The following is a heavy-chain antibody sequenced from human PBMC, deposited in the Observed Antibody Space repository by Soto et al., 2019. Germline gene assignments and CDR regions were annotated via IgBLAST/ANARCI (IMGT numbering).Heavy chain of an antibody. V-gene: IGHV4-30-4*01. CDR2: IYYSGST. J-gene: IGHJ5*02. Sequence: QVQLQESGPGLVKPSQTLSLTCTVSGGSISSGDYYWSWIRQPPGKGLEWIGYIYYSGSTYYNPSLKSRVTISVDTSKYQFSLKLSSVTAADTAVYYCALSRFGELWGSNWFDPWGQGTLVTVSS. D-gene: IGHD3-10*01. CDR3: ALSRFGELWGSNWFDP. CDR1: GGSISSGDYY.